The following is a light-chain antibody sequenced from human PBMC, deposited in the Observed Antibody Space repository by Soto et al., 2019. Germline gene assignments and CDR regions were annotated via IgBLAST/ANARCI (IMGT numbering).Light chain of an antibody. V-gene: IGKV3-20*01. CDR3: QQYAYSPRT. Sequence: EVVLTQSPGTLSLSPGEGATLPCRASQSVGNNYLAWYQQKPGQAPRLLIYDASTRATGIPDRFSGSGSGTDFTLSISRLETDDFAVYYCQQYAYSPRTFGRGTKVDIK. J-gene: IGKJ2*01. CDR2: DAS. CDR1: QSVGNNY.